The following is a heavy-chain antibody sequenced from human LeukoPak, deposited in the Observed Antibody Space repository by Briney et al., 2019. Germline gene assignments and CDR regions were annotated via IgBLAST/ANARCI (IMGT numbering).Heavy chain of an antibody. D-gene: IGHD3-3*01. J-gene: IGHJ4*02. CDR1: GFTFSSYW. CDR3: ARGAITIFGVVIEYDY. CDR2: VKQDGSEK. Sequence: GGSLRLSCAASGFTFSSYWMSWVRQAPGKGLEWVANVKQDGSEKYYVDSVKGRFTISRDNAKNSLYLQMNSLRAEDTAVYYCARGAITIFGVVIEYDYWGQGTLVTVSS. V-gene: IGHV3-7*01.